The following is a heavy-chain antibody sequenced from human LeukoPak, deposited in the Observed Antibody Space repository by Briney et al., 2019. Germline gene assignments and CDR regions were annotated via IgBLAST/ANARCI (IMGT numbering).Heavy chain of an antibody. Sequence: PGGSLRLSCAASGFTFSSYAMSWVRQAPGKGLEWVSAISGSGGSTYYADSVKGRFTISRDNSKNTLYLQMNSLRAEDTAVYYCAKAVAYYYDSSGSDFDYWGQGTLVTVSS. CDR3: AKAVAYYYDSSGSDFDY. D-gene: IGHD3-22*01. CDR2: ISGSGGST. V-gene: IGHV3-23*01. CDR1: GFTFSSYA. J-gene: IGHJ4*02.